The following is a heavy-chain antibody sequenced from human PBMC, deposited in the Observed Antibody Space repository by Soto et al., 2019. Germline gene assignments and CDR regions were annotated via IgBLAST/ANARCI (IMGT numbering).Heavy chain of an antibody. CDR1: GDSVSSNSAA. CDR3: ARDCTNGVCYPSYHYGMDV. V-gene: IGHV6-1*01. D-gene: IGHD2-8*01. J-gene: IGHJ6*02. CDR2: TYYRSKWYN. Sequence: SQTLSLTCAISGDSVSSNSAAWNWIRQSPSRGLEWLGRTYYRSKWYNDYAVSVKSRITINPDTSKNQFSLQLNSVTPEDTAVYYCARDCTNGVCYPSYHYGMDVWGQGTTVTVSS.